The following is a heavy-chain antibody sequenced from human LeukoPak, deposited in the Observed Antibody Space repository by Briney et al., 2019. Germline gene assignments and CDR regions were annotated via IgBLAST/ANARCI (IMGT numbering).Heavy chain of an antibody. V-gene: IGHV4-59*08. CDR1: GGSISGYY. CDR2: IYYSGTT. Sequence: SETLSLTCTVSGGSISGYYWSWIRQSPGKGLEWIGYIYYSGTTNYNPSLKSRVTISVDTSKNQFSLNLSSVTAADTAVYYCARQNYDFWSAYYHFDYWGQGTLVTVSS. D-gene: IGHD3-3*01. J-gene: IGHJ4*02. CDR3: ARQNYDFWSAYYHFDY.